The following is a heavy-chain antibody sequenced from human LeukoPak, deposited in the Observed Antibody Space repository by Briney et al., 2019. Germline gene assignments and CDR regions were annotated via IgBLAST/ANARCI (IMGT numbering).Heavy chain of an antibody. V-gene: IGHV3-30*03. Sequence: GWSLRLSCAASGVPFSSYGMHWVSQAPGKGLEWVAVLSYDGSNEYYADSVKGRFTISRDNSKNTLYLQMNSLRVEDTAVYYCAGSWFYRDYFEYWGQGTLVTVSS. CDR1: GVPFSSYG. J-gene: IGHJ4*02. CDR2: LSYDGSNE. CDR3: AGSWFYRDYFEY. D-gene: IGHD3-10*01.